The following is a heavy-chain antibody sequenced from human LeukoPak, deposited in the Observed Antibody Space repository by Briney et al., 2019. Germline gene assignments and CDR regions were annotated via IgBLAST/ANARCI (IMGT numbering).Heavy chain of an antibody. CDR2: IIPIFGTA. Sequence: ASVKVSCKASGYTFTSYDINWVRQAPGQGLEWMGGIIPIFGTANYAQKFQGRVTITADESTSTAYMELSSLRSEDTAVYYCARDQEYHYSSTSCYAGVYYYYMDVWGKGTTVTVSS. J-gene: IGHJ6*03. CDR3: ARDQEYHYSSTSCYAGVYYYYMDV. CDR1: GYTFTSYD. D-gene: IGHD2-2*01. V-gene: IGHV1-69*13.